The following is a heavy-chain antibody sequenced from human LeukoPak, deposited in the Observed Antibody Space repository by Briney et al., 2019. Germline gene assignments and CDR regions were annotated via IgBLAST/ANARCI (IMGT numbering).Heavy chain of an antibody. V-gene: IGHV3-21*01. CDR2: ISSSSTYI. CDR1: GFTFSSYS. D-gene: IGHD6-6*01. J-gene: IGHJ4*02. Sequence: GGSLRLSCATSGFTFSSYSMNWVRQAPGKGLEWVSSISSSSTYIYYADSVKGRFTSSRDNAKNSLYLQMNSLRAEDTAVYYCAKQLAQYYFDYWGQGTLVTVSS. CDR3: AKQLAQYYFDY.